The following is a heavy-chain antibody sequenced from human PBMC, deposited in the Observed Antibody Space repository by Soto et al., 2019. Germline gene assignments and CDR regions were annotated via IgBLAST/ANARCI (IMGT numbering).Heavy chain of an antibody. Sequence: GGSLRLSCAASGFSVSSNYMSWVRQAPGKGLEWVSVIYSGGSTYYADAVMGRLTISRDNSKNTLYLQMNSLRAEDTAVFYCARARCRGGSCYFDYWGQGTLVTVSS. V-gene: IGHV3-66*01. J-gene: IGHJ4*02. CDR2: IYSGGST. CDR1: GFSVSSNY. D-gene: IGHD2-15*01. CDR3: ARARCRGGSCYFDY.